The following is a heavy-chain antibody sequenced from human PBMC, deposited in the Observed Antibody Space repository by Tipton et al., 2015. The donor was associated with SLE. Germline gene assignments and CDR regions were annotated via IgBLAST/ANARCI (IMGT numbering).Heavy chain of an antibody. Sequence: SLRLSCAASGFTFSNYAMHWVRQAPGKGLEWVAVISYDGSDKHYADSLKGRFTISRDNSKNTLYLQMNSLRAEDTAVYYCARELLPLYGMDVWGQGTTVTVSS. V-gene: IGHV3-30*04. CDR1: GFTFSNYA. CDR2: ISYDGSDK. CDR3: ARELLPLYGMDV. J-gene: IGHJ6*02.